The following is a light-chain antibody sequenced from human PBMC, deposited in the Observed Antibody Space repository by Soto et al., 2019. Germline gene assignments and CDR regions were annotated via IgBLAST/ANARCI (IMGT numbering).Light chain of an antibody. CDR3: CSYASTTTI. CDR1: SSDVGSYNL. Sequence: QPASVSGSPGQSITISCTGSSSDVGSYNLVSWYQQHPGKAPKLMIYEDNERPSGVSNRFSGSKSGNTASLTISGLQAEDEADYYCCSYASTTTIFGGGTKLTVL. CDR2: EDN. V-gene: IGLV2-23*02. J-gene: IGLJ2*01.